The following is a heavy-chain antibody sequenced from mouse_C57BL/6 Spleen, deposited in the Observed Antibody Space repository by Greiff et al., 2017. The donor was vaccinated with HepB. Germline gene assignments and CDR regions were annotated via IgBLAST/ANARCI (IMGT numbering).Heavy chain of an antibody. D-gene: IGHD2-1*01. V-gene: IGHV14-4*01. CDR2: IDPENGDT. Sequence: EVQLQQSGAELVRPGASVKLSCTASGFNIKDDYMHWVKQRPEQGLEWIGWIDPENGDTEYASKFQGKATITADTSSHTAYLQLSSLTSEDPAVYYCTTIYYGNPWGQGTLVTVSA. CDR1: GFNIKDDY. CDR3: TTIYYGNP. J-gene: IGHJ3*01.